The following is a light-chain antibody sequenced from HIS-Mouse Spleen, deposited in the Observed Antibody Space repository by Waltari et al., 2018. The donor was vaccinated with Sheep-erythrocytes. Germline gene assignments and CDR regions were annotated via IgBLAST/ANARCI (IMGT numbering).Light chain of an antibody. CDR3: CSYAGSSTPWV. CDR1: SSDVGSYNL. CDR2: EGS. V-gene: IGLV2-23*01. J-gene: IGLJ3*02. Sequence: QSALTQPRSVSGSPGQSVTTSCTGTSSDVGSYNLFSWYQQHPGKAPKLMIYEGSKRPSGVSNRFSGSKSGNTASLTISGLQAEDEADYYCCSYAGSSTPWVFGGGTKLTVL.